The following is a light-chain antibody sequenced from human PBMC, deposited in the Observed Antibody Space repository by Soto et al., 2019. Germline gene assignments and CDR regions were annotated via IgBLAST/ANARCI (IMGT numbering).Light chain of an antibody. Sequence: DIQMTQSPSSLSASVGDRVTITCRASQGIRNDLNWYQQKPGRAPKLLIYAASSLQSGVPSRFSGSGSGTDFTLTISSLQPEDFATYYCQQSYSTPSITFGQGTRLEIK. V-gene: IGKV1-39*01. J-gene: IGKJ5*01. CDR3: QQSYSTPSIT. CDR1: QGIRND. CDR2: AAS.